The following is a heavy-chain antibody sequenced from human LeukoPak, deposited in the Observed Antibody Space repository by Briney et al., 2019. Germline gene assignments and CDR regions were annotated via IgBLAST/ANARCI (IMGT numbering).Heavy chain of an antibody. V-gene: IGHV4-38-2*02. J-gene: IGHJ4*02. CDR1: GYPISSGYY. Sequence: ETLSLTCTVSGYPISSGYYWGWIRQPPGRGLECIGCIFHSGNTYYNPSLKSRVTISVDTTKNQFSLKLSSVTAADTAVYYCARVDQRLYYYFYYWGQGTLVTVSS. CDR3: ARVDQRLYYYFYY. D-gene: IGHD2-2*02. CDR2: IFHSGNT.